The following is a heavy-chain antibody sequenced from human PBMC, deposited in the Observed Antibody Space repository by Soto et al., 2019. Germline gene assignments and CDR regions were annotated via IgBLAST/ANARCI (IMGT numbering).Heavy chain of an antibody. CDR1: GYTFTSYY. Sequence: ASVKVSCKASGYTFTSYYMHWVRQAPGQGLEWMGIINPSGGSTSYAQKFQGRVTMTRDTSTSTVYMELSSLRSEDTAVYYCARDGPDTMVRGAPPDYWGQGTLVTVSS. CDR3: ARDGPDTMVRGAPPDY. D-gene: IGHD3-10*01. J-gene: IGHJ4*02. V-gene: IGHV1-46*01. CDR2: INPSGGST.